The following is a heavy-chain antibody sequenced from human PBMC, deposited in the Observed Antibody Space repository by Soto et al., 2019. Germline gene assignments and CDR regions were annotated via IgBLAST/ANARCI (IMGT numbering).Heavy chain of an antibody. CDR3: VKDRAFRTVAGADQ. CDR2: IIGSGDNT. Sequence: GGSLRLPCTVSGITFRSYAMHWVRQAPGGGLAWVSNIIGSGDNTYYADSVKGRFTISRDNSQNTLFLQMDSLRGEDTATYYCVKDRAFRTVAGADQWGQGTVVTVSS. V-gene: IGHV3-23*01. J-gene: IGHJ4*02. D-gene: IGHD6-19*01. CDR1: GITFRSYA.